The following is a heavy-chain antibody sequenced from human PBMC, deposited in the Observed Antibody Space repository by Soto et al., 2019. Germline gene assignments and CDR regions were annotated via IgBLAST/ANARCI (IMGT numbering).Heavy chain of an antibody. CDR3: ARSGKDQNYYHYGMDV. Sequence: QVQLVQSGAEVKKPGSSVKVSCKASGGTFSSYAISWVRQAPGQGLEWMGGFIPIFGTANYAQKFQGRVTITADESTSTAYMELSSLSSEATAVYYCARSGKDQNYYHYGMDVWGQGTTVTVSS. V-gene: IGHV1-69*12. J-gene: IGHJ6*02. CDR2: FIPIFGTA. D-gene: IGHD3-10*01. CDR1: GGTFSSYA.